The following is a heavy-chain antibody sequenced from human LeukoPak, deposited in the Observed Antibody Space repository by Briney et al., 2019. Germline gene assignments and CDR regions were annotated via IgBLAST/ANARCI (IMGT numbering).Heavy chain of an antibody. V-gene: IGHV3-21*01. Sequence: GGSLRLSCAASGFTFSSYSMNWVRQAPGKGLEWVSSISSSSSYIYYADSVKGRFTISRDNSKNTLYLQMNSLRAEDTAVYYCARGPDYYGSGKLDWGQGTLVTVSS. CDR1: GFTFSSYS. CDR2: ISSSSSYI. CDR3: ARGPDYYGSGKLD. D-gene: IGHD3-10*01. J-gene: IGHJ4*02.